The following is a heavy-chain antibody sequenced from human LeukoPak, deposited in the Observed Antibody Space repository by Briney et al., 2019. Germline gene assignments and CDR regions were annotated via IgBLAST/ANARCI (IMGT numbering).Heavy chain of an antibody. D-gene: IGHD3-9*01. Sequence: PGGSLRLSCAASGFTFSSYAMSWVRQAPGKGLEWVSAISGSGGSTYYADSVKGRFTISRDNSKNTLYLQMNSLRAEGTAVYYCAKDFSRYFDWFQYALFDYWGQGTLVTVSS. J-gene: IGHJ4*02. V-gene: IGHV3-23*01. CDR3: AKDFSRYFDWFQYALFDY. CDR1: GFTFSSYA. CDR2: ISGSGGST.